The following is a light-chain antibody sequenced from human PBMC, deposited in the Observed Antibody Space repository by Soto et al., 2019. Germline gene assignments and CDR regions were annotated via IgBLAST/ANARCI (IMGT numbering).Light chain of an antibody. CDR2: EVS. Sequence: QSALTQPASVSGSPGQSITISCTGTSSDVGAYNYVSWYQQHPGKAPKLMIYEVSYRPSGVSNRFSGSKSGNTASLTISGLQAEDEADYYCSSCTTSNTLVFGTGTKVTAL. J-gene: IGLJ1*01. V-gene: IGLV2-14*01. CDR1: SSDVGAYNY. CDR3: SSCTTSNTLV.